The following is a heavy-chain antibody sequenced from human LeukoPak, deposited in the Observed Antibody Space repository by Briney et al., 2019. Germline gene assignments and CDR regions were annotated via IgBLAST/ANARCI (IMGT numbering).Heavy chain of an antibody. CDR1: GYTFTSYA. D-gene: IGHD3-10*01. CDR3: ARDPRHRLLWFGEETYYYYMDV. Sequence: AASVKVSCKASGYTFTSYAMNWVRQAPGQGLEWMGWISAYNGNTYYAQKLQGRVTMTTDTSTSTAYMELRSLRYDDTTVYYCARDPRHRLLWFGEETYYYYMDVWGKGTTVTISS. J-gene: IGHJ6*03. CDR2: ISAYNGNT. V-gene: IGHV1-18*01.